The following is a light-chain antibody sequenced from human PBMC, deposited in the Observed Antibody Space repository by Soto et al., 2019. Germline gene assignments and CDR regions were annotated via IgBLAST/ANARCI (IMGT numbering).Light chain of an antibody. V-gene: IGLV1-44*01. J-gene: IGLJ3*02. CDR1: SSNIGSNT. CDR2: GNN. CDR3: ASWDDSLTGWV. Sequence: QSVLTQPPSASATPGQRVTISCSGSSSNIGSNTVNWYQQLPGMAPKVLIYGNNQRPSGVPDRFSGSKSGTSASLAISGLRSEDEADYYCASWDDSLTGWVFGGGTKVTVL.